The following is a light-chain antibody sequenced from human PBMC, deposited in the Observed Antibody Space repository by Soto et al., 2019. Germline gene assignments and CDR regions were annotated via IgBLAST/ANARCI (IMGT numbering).Light chain of an antibody. CDR2: GAS. Sequence: EIVLTHSPGTLSLSPWEIATLSCRASQSVSSSFLAWYQQKPGQAPRLLIYGASSRATGIPDRFSGSGSGTDFTLTISRLEPEDFAVYYCHQYGSSPATFGQGTKVDIK. V-gene: IGKV3-20*01. CDR3: HQYGSSPAT. CDR1: QSVSSSF. J-gene: IGKJ1*01.